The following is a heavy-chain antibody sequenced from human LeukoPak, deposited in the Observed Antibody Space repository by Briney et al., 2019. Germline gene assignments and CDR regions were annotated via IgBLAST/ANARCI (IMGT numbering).Heavy chain of an antibody. J-gene: IGHJ3*02. V-gene: IGHV3-49*04. Sequence: GGSLRLSCTGFGFTFRDYAVSWVRQAPGKGLDCIGFIRSKVYGGTTEYAASVKGRFTISRDDSKSIAYLQMNSLKTEDTAVYYCTRDPYYFDSSGYYHHAFDIWGQGTMVAVSS. CDR3: TRDPYYFDSSGYYHHAFDI. CDR2: IRSKVYGGTT. CDR1: GFTFRDYA. D-gene: IGHD3-22*01.